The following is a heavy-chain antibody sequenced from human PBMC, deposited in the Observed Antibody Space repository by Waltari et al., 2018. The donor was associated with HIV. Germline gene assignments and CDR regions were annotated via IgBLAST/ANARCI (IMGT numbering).Heavy chain of an antibody. CDR3: ARTQGLHLGDLSFGL. V-gene: IGHV3-33*01. D-gene: IGHD3-16*02. CDR2: IGNDGTKK. Sequence: QVQVVESGGGVVQPGRSLRLSCAASEFMFSSYGMHWVRQAPGKGLEGVAVIGNDGTKKYYTDSVKGRFTISRDNSTKTVNLQMNSLRAEERALYYWARTQGLHLGDLSFGLWGQGTLVTVFS. J-gene: IGHJ5*02. CDR1: EFMFSSYG.